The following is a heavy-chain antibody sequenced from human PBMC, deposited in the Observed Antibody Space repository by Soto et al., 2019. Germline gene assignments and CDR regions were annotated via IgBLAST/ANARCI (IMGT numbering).Heavy chain of an antibody. D-gene: IGHD3-10*01. J-gene: IGHJ6*02. CDR3: ATDRTIMVRGALYYYGMDV. V-gene: IGHV1-24*01. Sequence: ASVKVSCKVSGYTLTELSMHWVRQAPGKGLEWMGGFDPEDGETIYAQKFQGRVTMTEDTSTDTAYMELSSLRSEDTAVYYCATDRTIMVRGALYYYGMDVWGQGTTVTVSS. CDR1: GYTLTELS. CDR2: FDPEDGET.